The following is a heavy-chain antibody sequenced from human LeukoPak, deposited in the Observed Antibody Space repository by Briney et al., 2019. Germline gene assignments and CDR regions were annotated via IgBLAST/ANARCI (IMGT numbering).Heavy chain of an antibody. CDR2: INHSGST. CDR3: ARHESGSYSSFDI. V-gene: IGHV4-34*01. J-gene: IGHJ3*02. D-gene: IGHD1-26*01. CDR1: GGSFSGYY. Sequence: SETLSLTCAVYGGSFSGYYWSWIRQPPGKGLEWIGEINHSGSTNYNPSLKSRVTISVDTSKNQFSLKLSSVTAADAAVYYCARHESGSYSSFDIWGQGTMVTVSS.